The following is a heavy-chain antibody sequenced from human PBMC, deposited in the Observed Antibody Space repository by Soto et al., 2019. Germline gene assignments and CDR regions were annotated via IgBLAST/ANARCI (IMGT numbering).Heavy chain of an antibody. Sequence: EVQLVESGGGLVQPGGSLRLSCAASGFTFSSYWMSWVRQAPGKGLEWVANIKQDGSEKYYVDSVKGRFTISRDNAKNSLYLQMNSLRAEDTAVYYCARVILGYCSSTSCYKGQGDWFDPWGQGTLVTVSS. J-gene: IGHJ5*02. V-gene: IGHV3-7*01. CDR1: GFTFSSYW. CDR2: IKQDGSEK. D-gene: IGHD2-2*02. CDR3: ARVILGYCSSTSCYKGQGDWFDP.